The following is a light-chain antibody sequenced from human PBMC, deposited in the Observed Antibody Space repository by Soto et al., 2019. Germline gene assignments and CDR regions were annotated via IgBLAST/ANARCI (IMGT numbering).Light chain of an antibody. CDR3: QQYNGYST. CDR1: QSVANNY. Sequence: IVSMQSPGTLSLSPWERATVSCRASQSVANNYLAWYQQRPGQAPRLVIYDASSRATGIPDRFSASGSGTDFTLTISSLQPDDFATYYCQQYNGYSTFGQGTKVDI. CDR2: DAS. J-gene: IGKJ1*01. V-gene: IGKV3-20*01.